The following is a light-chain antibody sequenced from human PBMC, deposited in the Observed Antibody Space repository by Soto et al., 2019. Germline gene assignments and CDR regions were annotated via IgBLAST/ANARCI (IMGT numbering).Light chain of an antibody. J-gene: IGKJ1*01. CDR1: QDISYY. CDR2: DAS. V-gene: IGKV1-33*01. CDR3: QQYHSRPRT. Sequence: DIQMTQSPSSLSASVGDRVTITCHASQDISYYLNWYQQKPGKALKLLIYDASNLERGVPSRFSGTGSETDFTFPISSLQPEDIATYYFQQYHSRPRTFGQGTKVEIK.